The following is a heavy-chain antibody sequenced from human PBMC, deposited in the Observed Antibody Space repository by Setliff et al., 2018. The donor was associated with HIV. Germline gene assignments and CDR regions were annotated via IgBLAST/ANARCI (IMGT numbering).Heavy chain of an antibody. V-gene: IGHV1-8*01. CDR3: ARDVTPTYVRPDRGASDY. CDR2: MNPNSGNT. J-gene: IGHJ4*02. CDR1: GYTFTSYD. D-gene: IGHD3-16*02. Sequence: ASVKVSCKASGYTFTSYDINWVRQATGQGLEWMGWMNPNSGNTGYAQKFQGRVTMTRDTSTSTVYMELSSLRSEDTAVYYCARDVTPTYVRPDRGASDYWGQGTLVTVSS.